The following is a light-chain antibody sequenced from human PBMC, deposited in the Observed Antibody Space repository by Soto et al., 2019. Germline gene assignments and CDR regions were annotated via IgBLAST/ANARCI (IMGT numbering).Light chain of an antibody. CDR1: QSVSSY. CDR2: DAS. CDR3: QHRSNWPLT. V-gene: IGKV3-11*01. J-gene: IGKJ4*01. Sequence: EIVLTQSPATLSLSPGERATLSCRASQSVSSYLAWYQQKRGQAPRLLIYDASKRATGNPARFSGSGSGTDFTLTISSLEPEDFAVYHCQHRSNWPLTFGGGTKVEIK.